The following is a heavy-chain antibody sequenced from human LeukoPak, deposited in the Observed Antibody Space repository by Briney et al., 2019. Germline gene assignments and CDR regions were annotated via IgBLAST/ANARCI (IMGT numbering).Heavy chain of an antibody. CDR3: ARAAGFGECDY. D-gene: IGHD3-10*01. Sequence: SETLSLTCAVYGGSFSGYYWSWIRQPPGKGLEWIGEINHSGSTNYNPSLRSRVTISVDTSKNQFSLKLSSVTAADTAVYYCARAAGFGECDYWGQGTLVTVSS. J-gene: IGHJ4*02. CDR1: GGSFSGYY. CDR2: INHSGST. V-gene: IGHV4-34*01.